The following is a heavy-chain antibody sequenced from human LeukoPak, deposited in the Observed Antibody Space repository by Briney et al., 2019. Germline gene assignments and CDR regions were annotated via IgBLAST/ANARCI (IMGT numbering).Heavy chain of an antibody. Sequence: ASETLSLTCAVYGGSFSGYYWSWIRQPPGKGLEWIGEINHSGSTNYNPSLKSRVTISVDTSKNQFSLKLTSVTAADTAVYYCARVVVAATSWFDPWGQGTLVTVSS. CDR1: GGSFSGYY. V-gene: IGHV4-34*01. CDR2: INHSGST. J-gene: IGHJ5*02. D-gene: IGHD2-15*01. CDR3: ARVVVAATSWFDP.